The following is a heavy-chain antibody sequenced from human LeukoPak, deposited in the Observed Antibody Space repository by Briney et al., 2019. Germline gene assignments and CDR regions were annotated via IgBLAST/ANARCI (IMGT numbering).Heavy chain of an antibody. CDR1: GGSISNSRYY. D-gene: IGHD3-10*01. J-gene: IGHJ5*02. CDR2: LSYSGNT. CDR3: ATHFMVRGVRSWFDP. V-gene: IGHV4-39*01. Sequence: SETLSLTCSVSGGSISNSRYYWGWLRQPPGKGLEWIGSLSYSGNTYYNPYLRSRVTMSVDTSKNQFSLKLSSVTAADTALYYCATHFMVRGVRSWFDPWGQGTLVTVSS.